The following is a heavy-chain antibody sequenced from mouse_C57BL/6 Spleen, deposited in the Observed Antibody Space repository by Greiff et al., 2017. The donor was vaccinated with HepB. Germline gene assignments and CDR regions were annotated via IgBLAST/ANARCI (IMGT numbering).Heavy chain of an antibody. Sequence: VQLQESGAELVKPGASVKISCKASGYAFSSYWMNWVKQRPGKGLEWIGQIYPGDGDTNYNGKFKGKATLTADKSSSTAYMQLSSLTSEDSAVYFCARWAYGNYRYFDYWGQGTTLTVSS. CDR1: GYAFSSYW. J-gene: IGHJ2*01. CDR3: ARWAYGNYRYFDY. D-gene: IGHD2-1*01. CDR2: IYPGDGDT. V-gene: IGHV1-80*01.